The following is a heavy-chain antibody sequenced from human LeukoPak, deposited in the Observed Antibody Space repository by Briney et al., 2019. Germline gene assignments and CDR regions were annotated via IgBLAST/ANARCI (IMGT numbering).Heavy chain of an antibody. J-gene: IGHJ4*02. CDR1: GYTFTGYF. CDR3: ASTHYSYGYHYYFDY. Sequence: ASVKVSCKASGYTFTGYFIHWVRQAPGQGLEWMGWINPNSGGTNYAQKFQGRVTMTRDTAISTAYLELSRLRSDDTAVYYCASTHYSYGYHYYFDYWGQGTLVTVSS. D-gene: IGHD5-18*01. CDR2: INPNSGGT. V-gene: IGHV1-2*02.